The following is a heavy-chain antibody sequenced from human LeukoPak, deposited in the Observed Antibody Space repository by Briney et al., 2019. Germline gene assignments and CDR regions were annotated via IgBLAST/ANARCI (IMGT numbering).Heavy chain of an antibody. CDR3: ARSLRRTFRFSGYDSHAFDI. J-gene: IGHJ3*02. CDR1: GFTFSSYA. Sequence: PGRSLRLSCAASGFTFSSYAMHWVRQAPGKGLEWVAVISYDGSNKFYADSVKGRFTISRDNSKNTLYLQMNSLRAEDTAVYYCARSLRRTFRFSGYDSHAFDIWGQGTMVTVSS. D-gene: IGHD5-12*01. V-gene: IGHV3-30-3*01. CDR2: ISYDGSNK.